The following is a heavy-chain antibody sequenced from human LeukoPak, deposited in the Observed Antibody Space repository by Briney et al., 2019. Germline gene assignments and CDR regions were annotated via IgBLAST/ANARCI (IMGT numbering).Heavy chain of an antibody. Sequence: SETLSLTCTVSGGSISSYYWSWLRQPPGKGLEWIGYIYYSGSTNYNPSLKSRVTISVDTSKNQFSLKLSSVTAADTAVYYCARHLRGYSYGSNVANFDYWGQGTLVTVSS. CDR1: GGSISSYY. J-gene: IGHJ4*02. D-gene: IGHD5-18*01. CDR2: IYYSGST. V-gene: IGHV4-59*08. CDR3: ARHLRGYSYGSNVANFDY.